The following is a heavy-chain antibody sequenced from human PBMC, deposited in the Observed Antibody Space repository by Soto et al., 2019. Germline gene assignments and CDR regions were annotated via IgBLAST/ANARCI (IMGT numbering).Heavy chain of an antibody. CDR1: GGSISRNY. J-gene: IGHJ3*02. Sequence: PSETLSLTCTVSGGSISRNYWSWIRQPPGKGLEWIGYIYYNGATNYNPSLKSRVTISVDTSNNHFSLNLSSVTAADTAVYYCARVWGGAFDIWGQGTMVTVSS. CDR3: ARVWGGAFDI. D-gene: IGHD3-10*01. V-gene: IGHV4-59*08. CDR2: IYYNGAT.